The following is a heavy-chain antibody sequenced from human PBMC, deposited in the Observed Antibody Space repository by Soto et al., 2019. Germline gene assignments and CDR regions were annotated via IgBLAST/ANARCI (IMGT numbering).Heavy chain of an antibody. CDR2: IYYSGST. CDR3: ARFNWLEEWFGEKDY. Sequence: PSETLSLTCTVSGGSISSSSYYWGWIRQPPGKGLEWIGSIYYSGSTYYNPSLKSRVTISVDTSKNQFSLKLSSVTAADTAVYYCARFNWLEEWFGEKDYWGQGNLVTVSS. CDR1: GGSISSSSYY. D-gene: IGHD3-10*01. V-gene: IGHV4-39*01. J-gene: IGHJ4*02.